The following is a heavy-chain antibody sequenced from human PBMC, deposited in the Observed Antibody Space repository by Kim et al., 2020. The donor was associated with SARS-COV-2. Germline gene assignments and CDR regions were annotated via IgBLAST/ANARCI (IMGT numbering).Heavy chain of an antibody. D-gene: IGHD1-1*01. J-gene: IGHJ6*02. V-gene: IGHV1-3*01. Sequence: SRKFQGRVPITRDTSASTAYMELSSLRSEDTAVYYCASAGTGLYYYGMDVWGQGTTVTVSS. CDR3: ASAGTGLYYYGMDV.